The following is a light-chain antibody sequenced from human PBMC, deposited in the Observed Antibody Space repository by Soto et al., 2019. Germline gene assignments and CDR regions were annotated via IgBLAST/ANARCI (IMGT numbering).Light chain of an antibody. CDR3: GQFVSAPPRT. V-gene: IGKV3-20*01. Sequence: EIVFTQSPGTLSLSPGERATLSCRASQSVSSTFLAWYQQKPGQAPRLLIYGVSKRATGIPDRFSGSGSGTDFTLTISRLEPEDFAVYFCGQFVSAPPRTFGQGTKVDI. CDR1: QSVSSTF. CDR2: GVS. J-gene: IGKJ1*01.